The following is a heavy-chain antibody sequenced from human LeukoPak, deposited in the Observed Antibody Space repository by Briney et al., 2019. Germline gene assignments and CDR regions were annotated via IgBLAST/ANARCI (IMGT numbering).Heavy chain of an antibody. D-gene: IGHD3-3*01. V-gene: IGHV3-23*01. CDR3: AKDTFWSGYSSPIDY. CDR2: ISGSGGST. CDR1: GFTFSSYA. Sequence: GGSLRLSCAASGFTFSSYAMSWVRQAPGKGLEWVSAISGSGGSTYYADSVKGRFTISRDNSKNTLYLQMNSLRAEDTAVYYCAKDTFWSGYSSPIDYWGQGTLVTVSS. J-gene: IGHJ4*02.